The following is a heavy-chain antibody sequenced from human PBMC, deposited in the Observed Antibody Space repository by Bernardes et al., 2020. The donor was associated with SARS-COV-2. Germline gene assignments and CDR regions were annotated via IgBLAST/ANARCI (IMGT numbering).Heavy chain of an antibody. V-gene: IGHV4-34*01. CDR3: ATGRFGEAPFHH. J-gene: IGHJ1*01. CDR2: INHSGRT. Sequence: SETLSLTCGFNGGSFSAYYWSWIRQSPAKGLQWMGEINHSGRTKYNPSLKSRVTISVDTSKKQFSVNLKSLTAADTAVYYCATGRFGEAPFHHWGQGTLVTVSS. D-gene: IGHD3-10*01. CDR1: GGSFSAYY.